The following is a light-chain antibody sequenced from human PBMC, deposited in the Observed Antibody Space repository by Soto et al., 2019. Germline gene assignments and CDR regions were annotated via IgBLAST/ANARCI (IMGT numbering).Light chain of an antibody. Sequence: ILLCQSPSSLSASVGDRGTITCRASQGISGYLAWYQQKPGKAPKLVIDIGSTLQSGVPSRFSGSGSGTDFTLTISSLQPEDLPTYYCQQLNSYPLTSGGGT. J-gene: IGKJ4*01. CDR1: QGISGY. CDR3: QQLNSYPLT. V-gene: IGKV1-9*01. CDR2: IGS.